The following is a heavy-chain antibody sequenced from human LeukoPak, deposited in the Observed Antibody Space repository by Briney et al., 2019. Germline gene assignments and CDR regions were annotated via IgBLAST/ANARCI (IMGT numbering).Heavy chain of an antibody. J-gene: IGHJ5*02. V-gene: IGHV1-2*02. CDR3: ARGNYYGSGSYYSTWFYP. CDR1: GYTFTGYY. Sequence: GAAVKVSCKASGYTFTGYYMHWVRQAPAQGLEWMGWINPNSGGTNYAQKFQGRVTMTRNTSISTAYMELSSLRAEDTAVYYCARGNYYGSGSYYSTWFYPWGQGTLVTVSS. D-gene: IGHD3-10*01. CDR2: INPNSGGT.